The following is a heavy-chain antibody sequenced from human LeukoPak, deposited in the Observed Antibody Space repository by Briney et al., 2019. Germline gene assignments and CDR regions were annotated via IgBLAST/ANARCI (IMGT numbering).Heavy chain of an antibody. J-gene: IGHJ4*02. CDR3: ARGPSRRASFDY. CDR1: GFTFSHDA. V-gene: IGHV3-23*01. CDR2: ISGSGDKT. Sequence: GGSLRLSCAASGFTFSHDAMTWVRQAPGKGLEGGSSISGSGDKTYYADSGRGRFTISRDNSKNTLYLQMNSLRVKDTAVYYCARGPSRRASFDYGGQATLVSVSS.